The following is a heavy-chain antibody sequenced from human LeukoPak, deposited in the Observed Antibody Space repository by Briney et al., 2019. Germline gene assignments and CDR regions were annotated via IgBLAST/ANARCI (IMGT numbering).Heavy chain of an antibody. Sequence: GRSLRLSSEASGFTFSEYWMSWVRQAPEKGLEWVANIHQDGSEKNYVDSVKGRFTISRDNAKKSLYLQMNSLRAEDTAVYYCATYKWIHLWSTPFDYWGQGTLVTVSS. J-gene: IGHJ4*02. D-gene: IGHD5-18*01. CDR1: GFTFSEYW. CDR3: ATYKWIHLWSTPFDY. CDR2: IHQDGSEK. V-gene: IGHV3-7*01.